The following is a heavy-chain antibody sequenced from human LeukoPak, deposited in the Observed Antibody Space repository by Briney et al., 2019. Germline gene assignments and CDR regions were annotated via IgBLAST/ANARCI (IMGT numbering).Heavy chain of an antibody. V-gene: IGHV4-59*08. CDR2: IYYSGST. J-gene: IGHJ3*02. CDR1: GGSISSYY. D-gene: IGHD2-15*01. Sequence: PSETLSLTCTVSGGSISSYYWSWIRQPPGKGLEWIGYIYYSGSTNYNPSLKSRVTIAVDTSKNQFYLKLSSVTAADTAVYYCARHPLTYCSGGSCYFMGAFDIWGQGTMVTVSS. CDR3: ARHPLTYCSGGSCYFMGAFDI.